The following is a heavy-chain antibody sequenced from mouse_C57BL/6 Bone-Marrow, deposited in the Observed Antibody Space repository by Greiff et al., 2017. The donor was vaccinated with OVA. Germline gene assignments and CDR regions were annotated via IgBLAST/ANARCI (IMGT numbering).Heavy chain of an antibody. V-gene: IGHV1-81*01. CDR1: GYTFTSYG. D-gene: IGHD4-1*01. CDR2: IYPRSGNT. J-gene: IGHJ2*01. Sequence: QVQLQQSGAELARPGASVKLSCKASGYTFTSYGISWVKQRTGQGLEWIGEIYPRSGNTYYNEKFKGKATLTADKASSTEYMELRSLTSEDSAVYFCERLGYWDDYFDDWGQGTTLTVSA. CDR3: ERLGYWDDYFDD.